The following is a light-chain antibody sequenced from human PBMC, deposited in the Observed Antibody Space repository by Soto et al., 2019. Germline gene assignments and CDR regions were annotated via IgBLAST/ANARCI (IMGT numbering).Light chain of an antibody. V-gene: IGLV2-14*01. CDR1: SSDVGGYNF. CDR2: EVS. J-gene: IGLJ1*01. Sequence: QSALTQPRSVSGSPGQSVTISCTGTSSDVGGYNFVSWFQQHPGKAPKLMIYEVSYRPSGISNRFSGSKSDNTASLTISGLQAEDEADYYCSSYTTSSTLVFGTGTKVTVL. CDR3: SSYTTSSTLV.